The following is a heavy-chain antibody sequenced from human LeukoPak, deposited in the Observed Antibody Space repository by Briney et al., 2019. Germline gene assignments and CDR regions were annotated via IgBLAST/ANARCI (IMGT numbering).Heavy chain of an antibody. CDR3: ASGRGYSGS. V-gene: IGHV4-30-2*01. CDR1: GGXISSGGYS. J-gene: IGHJ4*02. Sequence: PSQTLSLTCAVSGGXISSGGYSWSWIRQPPGKGLEWIGYIYHSGSTYYNPSLKSRVTISVDRSKNQFSLKLSSVTAADTAVYYCASGRGYSGSWGQGTLVTVSS. CDR2: IYHSGST. D-gene: IGHD5-18*01.